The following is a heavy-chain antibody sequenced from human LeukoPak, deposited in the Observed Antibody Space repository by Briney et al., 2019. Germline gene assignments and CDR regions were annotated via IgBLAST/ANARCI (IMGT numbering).Heavy chain of an antibody. CDR2: IIPTFGSA. CDR1: GGTFSNYA. Sequence: SVMVSCKASGGTFSNYAISWVRQAPGQGLEWMGGIIPTFGSAEYAQKFQGRVTITADESTRTGYMELSSLRSEDTAVYYCAQVGRDGYNSHPGWGQGTLVTVSS. V-gene: IGHV1-69*13. J-gene: IGHJ4*02. D-gene: IGHD5-24*01. CDR3: AQVGRDGYNSHPG.